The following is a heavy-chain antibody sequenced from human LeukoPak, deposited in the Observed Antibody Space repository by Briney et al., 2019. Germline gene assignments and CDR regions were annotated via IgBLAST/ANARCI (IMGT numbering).Heavy chain of an antibody. CDR1: EFSVGSNY. CDR2: ISYDGSDK. D-gene: IGHD1-7*01. CDR3: AKVRVVFNWNYAYYFDS. V-gene: IGHV3-30*18. J-gene: IGHJ4*02. Sequence: GGSLRLSCAASEFSVGSNYMTWVRQAPGKGLEWVAIISYDGSDKYYADSVKGRFTISRDNSKNTLYLQMNSLRAEDTAVYYCAKVRVVFNWNYAYYFDSWGQRTLVTVSS.